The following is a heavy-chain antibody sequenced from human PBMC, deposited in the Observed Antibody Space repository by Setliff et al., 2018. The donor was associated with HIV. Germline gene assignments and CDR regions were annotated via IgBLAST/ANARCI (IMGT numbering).Heavy chain of an antibody. CDR3: ARDRPNYGDSSMNDAFDI. Sequence: ASVKVSCKASGYTFTTYVVHWVRQAPGQRLEWMGWINVGSGNTKYSQKFQGRVTMTRDTSKSTVYTELSSLRSEDTAVYYCARDRPNYGDSSMNDAFDIWGQGTMVTVSS. J-gene: IGHJ3*02. CDR2: INVGSGNT. D-gene: IGHD3-22*01. V-gene: IGHV1-3*01. CDR1: GYTFTTYV.